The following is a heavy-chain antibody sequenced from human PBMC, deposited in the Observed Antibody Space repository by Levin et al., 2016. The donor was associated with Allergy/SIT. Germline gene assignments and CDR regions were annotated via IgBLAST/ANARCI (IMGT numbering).Heavy chain of an antibody. CDR3: ARDGDSSSWNFDY. D-gene: IGHD6-13*01. CDR2: ISSDGRNK. J-gene: IGHJ4*02. Sequence: VRQAPGKGLEWVAIISSDGRNKQYADSVKGRFTISRDNARDTLYLQMNSLRGEDTAVYYCARDGDSSSWNFDYWGQGTLVTVSS. V-gene: IGHV3-30*04.